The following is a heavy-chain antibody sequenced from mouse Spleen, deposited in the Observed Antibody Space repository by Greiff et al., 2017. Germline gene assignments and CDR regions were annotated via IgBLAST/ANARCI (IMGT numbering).Heavy chain of an antibody. CDR2: INPNNGGT. CDR1: GYTFTDYN. CDR3: ARQVYYSNYVFDY. J-gene: IGHJ2*01. D-gene: IGHD2-5*01. V-gene: IGHV1-22*01. Sequence: EVQLQQSGPELVKPGASVKMSCKASGYTFTDYNMHWVKQSHGKSLEWIGYINPNNGGTSYNQKFKGKATLTVNKSSSTAYMELRSLTSEDSAVYYCARQVYYSNYVFDYWGQGTTLTVSS.